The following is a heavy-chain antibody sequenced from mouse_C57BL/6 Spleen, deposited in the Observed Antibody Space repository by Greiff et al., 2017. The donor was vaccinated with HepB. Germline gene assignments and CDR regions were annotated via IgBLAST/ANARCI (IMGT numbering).Heavy chain of an antibody. V-gene: IGHV1-62-2*01. Sequence: QVQLQQSGAELVKPGASVKLSCKASGYTFTEYTIHWVKQRSGQGLEWIGWFYPGSGSIKYNEKFKDKATLTAYKSSSTVYMGLSRLTSEVSAVYFCARDEDESNYGWFAYWGQGTLVTVSA. CDR3: ARDEDESNYGWFAY. CDR1: GYTFTEYT. CDR2: FYPGSGSI. J-gene: IGHJ3*01. D-gene: IGHD2-5*01.